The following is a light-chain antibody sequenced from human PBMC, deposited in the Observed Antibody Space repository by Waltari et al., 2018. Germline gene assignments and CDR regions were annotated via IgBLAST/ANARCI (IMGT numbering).Light chain of an antibody. Sequence: QSALTQPASVSGSPGQSITISCTRTSSDIDIYNYVSWYQQHPGKAPKILLYDVSNRPSGVSDRFSCSKSVNTASLTISGLQAEDEADYYCCSYTSDSTYVFGTGTKVTVL. CDR3: CSYTSDSTYV. CDR2: DVS. J-gene: IGLJ1*01. V-gene: IGLV2-14*03. CDR1: SSDIDIYNY.